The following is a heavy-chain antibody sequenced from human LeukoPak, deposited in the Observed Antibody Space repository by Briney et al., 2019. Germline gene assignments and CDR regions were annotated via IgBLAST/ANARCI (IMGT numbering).Heavy chain of an antibody. D-gene: IGHD2-2*02. CDR3: ARRHRGCSSTSCYNWYFDL. J-gene: IGHJ2*01. Sequence: ASVKVSCKASGYTFTSYGISWVRQAPGQGLEWMRWISAYNGNTNYAQKLQGRVTMTTDTSTSTAYMELRSLRSDDTAVYYCARRHRGCSSTSCYNWYFDLWGRGTLVTVSS. CDR2: ISAYNGNT. V-gene: IGHV1-18*01. CDR1: GYTFTSYG.